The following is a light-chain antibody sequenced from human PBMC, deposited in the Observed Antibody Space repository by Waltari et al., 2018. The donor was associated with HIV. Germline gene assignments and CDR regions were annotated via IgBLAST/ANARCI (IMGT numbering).Light chain of an antibody. J-gene: IGKJ4*01. CDR2: AAS. Sequence: DIQMTQSPSSLSVSVGDRVTITCRASQSINTYLHWYQHKPGRAPKLLIYAASTLQTGVPSRFSGSGSGTDFSLTISSLQPEDFATYYCQQSYSTLALTFGGGTRVDMK. V-gene: IGKV1-39*01. CDR3: QQSYSTLALT. CDR1: QSINTY.